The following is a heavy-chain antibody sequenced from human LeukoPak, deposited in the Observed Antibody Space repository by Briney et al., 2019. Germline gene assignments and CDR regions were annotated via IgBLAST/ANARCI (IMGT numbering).Heavy chain of an antibody. J-gene: IGHJ3*02. CDR3: ARAMIVVVPLNDAFDI. CDR1: GGSFSGYY. V-gene: IGHV4-34*01. CDR2: INHSGST. Sequence: PSETLSLTCAVYGGSFSGYYWSWIRQPPGEGLEWIGEINHSGSTNYNPSLKSRVTISVDTSKNQFSLKLSSVTAADTAVYYCARAMIVVVPLNDAFDIWGQGTMVTVSS. D-gene: IGHD3-22*01.